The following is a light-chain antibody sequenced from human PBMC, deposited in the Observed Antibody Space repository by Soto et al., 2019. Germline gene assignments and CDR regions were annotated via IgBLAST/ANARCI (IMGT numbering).Light chain of an antibody. CDR1: QGVTTN. V-gene: IGKV3-15*01. CDR3: QQSYSNPPT. J-gene: IGKJ4*01. Sequence: EIVMTQSPATLSVSPGERATLSCRAGQGVTTNFAWYQQKSGQSPRLLIYDVSIRATGVSARFSGTGSETDFTLTISGLQSEDFGIYYCQQSYSNPPTFGGGTKV. CDR2: DVS.